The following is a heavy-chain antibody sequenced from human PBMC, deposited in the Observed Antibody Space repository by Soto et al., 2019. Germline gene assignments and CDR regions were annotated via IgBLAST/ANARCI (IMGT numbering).Heavy chain of an antibody. CDR1: GASISGSNSY. CDR2: LTYNGRT. CDR3: AGHMSSAREGLYGSVSWGTAFAV. V-gene: IGHV4-39*01. Sequence: QVQLQESGPGLVKPSETLSLSCTVSGASISGSNSYWGWIRQSPGKGLEWIGILTYNGRTHYSPSLSSRHSISVDASIRQFSLKLSSVTAADTDVYYCAGHMSSAREGLYGSVSWGTAFAVWGQGTVVTVSS. J-gene: IGHJ3*01. D-gene: IGHD3-10*01.